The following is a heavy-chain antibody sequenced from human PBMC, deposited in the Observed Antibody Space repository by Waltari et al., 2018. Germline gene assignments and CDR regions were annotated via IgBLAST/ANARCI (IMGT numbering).Heavy chain of an antibody. J-gene: IGHJ6*03. CDR1: GFTFSSYA. V-gene: IGHV3-30-3*01. CDR2: ISYDGSNK. CDR3: ARAATSYYYYMDV. D-gene: IGHD2-15*01. Sequence: QVQLVESGGGVVQPGRSLRLSCAASGFTFSSYAMHWVRQAPGKGLEWVAVISYDGSNKYYADSVKGRFTISRDNSKNTLYLQMNSLRAEDTAVYYCARAATSYYYYMDVWGKGTTVTVSS.